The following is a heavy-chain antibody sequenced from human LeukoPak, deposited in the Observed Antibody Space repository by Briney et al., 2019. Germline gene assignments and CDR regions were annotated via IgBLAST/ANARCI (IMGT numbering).Heavy chain of an antibody. CDR1: GGSVSSGSYY. CDR3: ARGYSSIRGWFDP. Sequence: PSETLSLTCTVSGGSVSSGSYYWNWIRQPPGKGLEWIGYIYYSGSTNYNPSLNSRVTISLDTSKIQFSLKLSSVTAADTAVFYCARGYSSIRGWFDPWGQGTPVTVSS. D-gene: IGHD6-13*01. V-gene: IGHV4-61*01. J-gene: IGHJ5*02. CDR2: IYYSGST.